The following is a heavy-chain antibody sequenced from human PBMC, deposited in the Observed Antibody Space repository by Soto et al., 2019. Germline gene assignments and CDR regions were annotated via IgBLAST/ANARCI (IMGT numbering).Heavy chain of an antibody. V-gene: IGHV4-34*01. J-gene: IGHJ5*02. CDR1: GGSFSGYY. CDR3: ARELGDYDFWSGYYTGYDWFDP. D-gene: IGHD3-3*01. CDR2: INHSGST. Sequence: SETLSLTCAVYGGSFSGYYWSWIRQPPGKGLEWIGEINHSGSTNYNPSLKSRVTISVDTSKNQFSLKLSSVTAADTAVYYCARELGDYDFWSGYYTGYDWFDPWRQGTLVTVSS.